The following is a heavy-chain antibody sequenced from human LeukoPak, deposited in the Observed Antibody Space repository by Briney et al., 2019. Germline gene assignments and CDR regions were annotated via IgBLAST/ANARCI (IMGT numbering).Heavy chain of an antibody. CDR1: GDSISSGSYY. CDR2: VHTVGSA. J-gene: IGHJ4*02. CDR3: SRGCTYADFDY. D-gene: IGHD5-18*01. V-gene: IGHV4-61*02. Sequence: SETLSLTCTVSGDSISSGSYYWSWIRQPAGKGLERIGRVHTVGSADYNPSLESRVTMSLDTSKNQVSLRLTSVTAADTALYYCSRGCTYADFDYWGQGTLVTVSS.